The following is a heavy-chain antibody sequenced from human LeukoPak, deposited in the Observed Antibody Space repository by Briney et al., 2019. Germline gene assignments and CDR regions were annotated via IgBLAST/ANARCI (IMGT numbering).Heavy chain of an antibody. CDR3: ARDPGYCSGGSCYAEYFQH. CDR1: GFTFSSYS. Sequence: GGSLRLSCAASGFTFSSYSMNWVRQAPGKGLEWVSSISSSSSYIYYADSVKGRFTISRDNAKNSLYLQMNSLRAEDTAVYYCARDPGYCSGGSCYAEYFQHWGQGTLVTVSS. V-gene: IGHV3-21*01. J-gene: IGHJ1*01. D-gene: IGHD2-15*01. CDR2: ISSSSSYI.